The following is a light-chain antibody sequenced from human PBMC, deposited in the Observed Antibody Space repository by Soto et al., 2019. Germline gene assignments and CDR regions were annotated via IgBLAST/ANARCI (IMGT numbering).Light chain of an antibody. V-gene: IGKV1-39*01. CDR3: KKSYSTPIT. J-gene: IGKJ5*01. Sequence: DIQMTQSPYSLSASVGDRVTITCRASQSISSYLNWYQQKPGKAPKLLIYAASSLQSGVPSRFSGSGSGTDFTLTISSLQPEEFATYYCKKSYSTPITVGKGTRLEIK. CDR2: AAS. CDR1: QSISSY.